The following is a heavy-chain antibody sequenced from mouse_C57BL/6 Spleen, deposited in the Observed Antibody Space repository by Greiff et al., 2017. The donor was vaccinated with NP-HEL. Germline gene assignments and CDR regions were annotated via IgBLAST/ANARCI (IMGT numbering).Heavy chain of an antibody. V-gene: IGHV5-17*01. J-gene: IGHJ4*01. Sequence: EVKLVESGGGLVKPGGSLKLSCAASGFTFSDYGMHWVRQAPEKGLEWVAYISSGSSTIYYADTVKGRFTISRDNAKNTLFLQMTSLRSEDTAMYYCARSLNDYDDAMDYWGQGTSVTVSS. D-gene: IGHD2-4*01. CDR3: ARSLNDYDDAMDY. CDR1: GFTFSDYG. CDR2: ISSGSSTI.